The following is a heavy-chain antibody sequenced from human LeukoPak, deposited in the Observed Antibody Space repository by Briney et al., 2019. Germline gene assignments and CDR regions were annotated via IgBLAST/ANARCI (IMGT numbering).Heavy chain of an antibody. Sequence: GGSLRLSCAASGFTFSSNWMSWVRQAPGKGLEWVANIKQDGSEKYYVDSVKGRFTISRDNAKNSLYLQMNSLRAEDTAVYYCARDPNYYMDVWGKGTTVTVSS. CDR3: ARDPNYYMDV. J-gene: IGHJ6*03. CDR2: IKQDGSEK. V-gene: IGHV3-7*01. CDR1: GFTFSSNW.